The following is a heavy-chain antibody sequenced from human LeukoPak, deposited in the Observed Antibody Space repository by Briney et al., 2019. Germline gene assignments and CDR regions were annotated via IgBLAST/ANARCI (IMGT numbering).Heavy chain of an antibody. CDR1: GGTFSSYA. V-gene: IGHV1-69*04. CDR3: ARSYVVVPAAMPPFDY. D-gene: IGHD2-2*01. Sequence: ASVKVSCKASGGTFSSYAISWVRQAPGRGLEWMGRIIPILGIANYAQKFQGRVTITADKSTSTAYMELSSLRSEDTAVYYCARSYVVVPAAMPPFDYWGQGTLVTVSS. J-gene: IGHJ4*02. CDR2: IIPILGIA.